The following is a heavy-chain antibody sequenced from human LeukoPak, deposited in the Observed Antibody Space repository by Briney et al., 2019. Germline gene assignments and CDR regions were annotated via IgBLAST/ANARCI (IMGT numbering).Heavy chain of an antibody. D-gene: IGHD3-22*01. V-gene: IGHV1-2*02. J-gene: IGHJ6*03. CDR1: GYTFTGYY. CDR2: INPSSGGT. CDR3: ARGYYDSSGYWIYYYYMDV. Sequence: GASVKVSCKASGYTFTGYYMHWVRQAPGQGLEWMGWINPSSGGTNYAQKFHGRVTMTRDTSISTAYMELSRLRSDDTAVYYCARGYYDSSGYWIYYYYMDVWGKGTTVTVSS.